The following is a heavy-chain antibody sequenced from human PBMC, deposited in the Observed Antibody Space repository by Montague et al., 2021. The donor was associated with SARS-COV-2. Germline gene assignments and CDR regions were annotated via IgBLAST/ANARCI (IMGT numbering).Heavy chain of an antibody. D-gene: IGHD1-26*01. V-gene: IGHV1-2*06. Sequence: SVKVSCKASGYSITDYFIHWARQTPGHGLEWMGRFSPNSGGTVYAQMFQGRVTMTGDTSISTAYMHVNRLTSDDTAVYYCARGLAVAGSWFDPWGQGTLVTVAS. CDR3: ARGLAVAGSWFDP. CDR2: FSPNSGGT. J-gene: IGHJ5*02. CDR1: GYSITDYF.